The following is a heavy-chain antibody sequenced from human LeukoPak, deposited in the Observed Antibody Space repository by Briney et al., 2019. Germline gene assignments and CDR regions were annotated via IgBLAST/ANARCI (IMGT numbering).Heavy chain of an antibody. CDR1: GYTFSGSA. CDR2: IRSKANSYAT. Sequence: GGSLRLSCAASGYTFSGSAMHWVRQASGKGLERVGRIRSKANSYATAYAASVKGRFTISRDDSKNTAYLQMNSLKTEDTAVYYCTRHSPVGATDYWGQGTLVTVSS. J-gene: IGHJ4*02. CDR3: TRHSPVGATDY. D-gene: IGHD1-26*01. V-gene: IGHV3-73*01.